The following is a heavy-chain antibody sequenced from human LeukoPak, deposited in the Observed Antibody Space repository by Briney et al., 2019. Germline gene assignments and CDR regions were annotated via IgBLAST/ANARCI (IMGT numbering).Heavy chain of an antibody. V-gene: IGHV4-59*08. D-gene: IGHD4-17*01. Sequence: SETLSLTCTVSGGSISSYYWSWVRQPPGKGLEWIGYIYYSGSTNYNHSLKSRLTISVDTSKKQYSLKLSSVTATDTAVYYCASLTTVTQGYFGSWGQGTLVTVSS. CDR3: ASLTTVTQGYFGS. CDR2: IYYSGST. CDR1: GGSISSYY. J-gene: IGHJ4*02.